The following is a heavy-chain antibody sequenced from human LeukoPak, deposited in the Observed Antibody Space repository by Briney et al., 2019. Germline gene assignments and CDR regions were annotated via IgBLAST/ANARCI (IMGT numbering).Heavy chain of an antibody. CDR3: AKGSTSSRPYYFDY. V-gene: IGHV3-23*01. Sequence: GSPRTPRSTSGFNFNCYNLDWVPPGSRKGPDLFSTITDSGGDTYYADSVKGRFTISRDNSRNTLDLQMSSLRAEDTAVYYCAKGSTSSRPYYFDYWGQGALVTVSS. CDR2: ITDSGGDT. J-gene: IGHJ4*02. D-gene: IGHD2-2*01. CDR1: GFNFNCYN.